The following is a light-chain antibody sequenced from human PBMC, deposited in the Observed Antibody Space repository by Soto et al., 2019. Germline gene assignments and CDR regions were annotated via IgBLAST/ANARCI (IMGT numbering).Light chain of an antibody. CDR3: QQYNSYPWT. J-gene: IGKJ1*01. Sequence: DIQMTQSPSSLSGSVGDSVTITCRASQGISNYLAWYQQRPGKAPTLLIYAASTLQSGVPSRFSGSGSGTEFTLTITSLQPDDFATYYCQQYNSYPWTFGQGTKVDIK. CDR2: AAS. CDR1: QGISNY. V-gene: IGKV1-27*01.